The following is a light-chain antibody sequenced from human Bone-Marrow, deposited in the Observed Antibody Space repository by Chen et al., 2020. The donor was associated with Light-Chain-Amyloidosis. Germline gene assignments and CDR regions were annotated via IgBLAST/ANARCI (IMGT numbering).Light chain of an antibody. Sequence: DIQMTQSPSSLSASVGDRVTIPCRASHVITNPVAWYQQKQGKAPKLILYAASRLQSGVPSRFSGSESGTEYTLTISRLQPEDFATYYCQQYYTTPWTFGQGTKVEIK. V-gene: IGKV1-NL1*01. CDR3: QQYYTTPWT. CDR1: HVITNP. CDR2: AAS. J-gene: IGKJ1*01.